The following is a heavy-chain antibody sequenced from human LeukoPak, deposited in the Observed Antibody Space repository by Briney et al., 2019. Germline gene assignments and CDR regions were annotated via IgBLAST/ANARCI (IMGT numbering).Heavy chain of an antibody. Sequence: GGSLRLSCAASGFTFSSYDMHWVRQAPGKGLEWVAFIRYDGSNKYYADSVKGRLTISRDNSKNTLYLQMNSLRAEDTAVYYCAKDLKAYCSSTSCFFDYWGQGTLVTVSS. D-gene: IGHD2-2*01. CDR2: IRYDGSNK. CDR3: AKDLKAYCSSTSCFFDY. V-gene: IGHV3-30*02. CDR1: GFTFSSYD. J-gene: IGHJ4*02.